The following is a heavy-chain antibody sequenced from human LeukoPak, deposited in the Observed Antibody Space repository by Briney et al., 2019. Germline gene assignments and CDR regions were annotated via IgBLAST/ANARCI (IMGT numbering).Heavy chain of an antibody. D-gene: IGHD3-10*01. CDR3: ARLWFGDGSDAFDI. CDR2: INPNSGGT. CDR1: GYTFTGYY. Sequence: ASVKVSCKASGYTFTGYYMHWVRQAPGQGLEWMGWINPNSGGTNYAQKLQGWVTMTRDTSISTAYMELSRLRSDDTAVYYCARLWFGDGSDAFDIWGQGTMVTVSS. J-gene: IGHJ3*02. V-gene: IGHV1-2*04.